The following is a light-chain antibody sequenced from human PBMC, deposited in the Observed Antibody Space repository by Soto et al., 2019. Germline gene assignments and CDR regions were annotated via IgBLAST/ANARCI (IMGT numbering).Light chain of an antibody. CDR1: SSDVGAYNY. CDR3: TSWTTSTTMK. J-gene: IGLJ2*01. V-gene: IGLV2-14*01. CDR2: DVN. Sequence: QSVLTQPASVSGSPGQSITISCTGTSSDVGAYNYVPWYQQHPGKAPKLMIYDVNIRPSGVSNRFSGSKSGNTASLTISGLQAEDEADYYCTSWTTSTTMKFGGGTQLTVL.